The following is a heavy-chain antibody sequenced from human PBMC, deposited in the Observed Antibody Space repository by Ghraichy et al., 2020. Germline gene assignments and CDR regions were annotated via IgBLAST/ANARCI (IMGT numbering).Heavy chain of an antibody. CDR1: GGSISSNY. D-gene: IGHD6-19*01. J-gene: IGHJ4*02. CDR2: IYTSGST. Sequence: SETLSLTCTVSGGSISSNYWSWIRQPAGKGLEWIGRIYTSGSTNYNPSLKSRVTMSVDTSKNQISLKLTSMTAADTAVYYCARVPGAVAYYFDYWGQGILVTVSS. CDR3: ARVPGAVAYYFDY. V-gene: IGHV4-4*07.